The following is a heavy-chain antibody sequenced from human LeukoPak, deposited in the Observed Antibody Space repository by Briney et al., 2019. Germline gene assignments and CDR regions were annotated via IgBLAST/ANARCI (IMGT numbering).Heavy chain of an antibody. CDR3: ARGSYYGSGSYYFYFDY. CDR2: IYTSGST. V-gene: IGHV4-4*07. Sequence: SETLSPTCTVSGGSISSYYWSWIRQPAGKGLEWIGRIYTSGSTNYNPSLKSRVTMSVDTSKNQFSLKLSSVTAADTAVYYCARGSYYGSGSYYFYFDYWGQGTLVTVSS. CDR1: GGSISSYY. D-gene: IGHD3-10*01. J-gene: IGHJ4*02.